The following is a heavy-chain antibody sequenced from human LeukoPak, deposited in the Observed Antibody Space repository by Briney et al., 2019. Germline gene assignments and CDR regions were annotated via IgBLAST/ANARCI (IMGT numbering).Heavy chain of an antibody. Sequence: SGGSLRLSCAASGFTFSSYEMNWVRQAPGKGLEWVSYISSSGSTIYYAGSVKGRFTISRDNAKNSLYLQMNSLRAEDTAVYYCASGQDYSFDYWGQGTLVTVSS. V-gene: IGHV3-48*03. D-gene: IGHD3-10*01. CDR3: ASGQDYSFDY. CDR2: ISSSGSTI. J-gene: IGHJ4*02. CDR1: GFTFSSYE.